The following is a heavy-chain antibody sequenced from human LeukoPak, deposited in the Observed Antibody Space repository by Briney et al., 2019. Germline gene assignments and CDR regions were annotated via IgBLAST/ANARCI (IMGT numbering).Heavy chain of an antibody. Sequence: SVKVSCKASGGTFSSYAISWVRQAPGQGLEWMGRIIPILGIANYAQKFQGRVTITADKSTSTAYMELSSLRSEDTAVYYCAKDSTVTPPGWGSFFDYWGQGTLVTVSS. J-gene: IGHJ4*02. CDR3: AKDSTVTPPGWGSFFDY. D-gene: IGHD4-17*01. CDR1: GGTFSSYA. V-gene: IGHV1-69*04. CDR2: IIPILGIA.